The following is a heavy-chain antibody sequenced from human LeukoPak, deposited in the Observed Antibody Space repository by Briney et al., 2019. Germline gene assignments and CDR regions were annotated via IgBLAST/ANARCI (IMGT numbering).Heavy chain of an antibody. J-gene: IGHJ4*02. D-gene: IGHD3-22*01. V-gene: IGHV3-23*01. CDR3: ARLYQHDSSTYRPVDY. CDR2: FSGSGGST. Sequence: GGSLRLSCAASGFTFSSYAMSWVRQAPGKGLECISGFSGSGGSTYYADSVKGRFTISRDNSKNTLYLQMNSLRAEDTAVYHCARLYQHDSSTYRPVDYWGQGTLVSVSS. CDR1: GFTFSSYA.